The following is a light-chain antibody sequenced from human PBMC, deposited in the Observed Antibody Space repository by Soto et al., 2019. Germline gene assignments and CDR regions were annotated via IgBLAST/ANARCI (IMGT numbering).Light chain of an antibody. V-gene: IGKV3-20*01. CDR2: AAS. CDR1: QSVSSSH. Sequence: EIVLTQSPGTLSLSPGERATLSCRASQSVSSSHLAWYQHKPGQAPRLLIYAASSRATGSPDRFSGGGSGTDFTLTISRLEPEDFAVYYCQQYNKWPQFGGGTKVDIK. CDR3: QQYNKWPQ. J-gene: IGKJ4*02.